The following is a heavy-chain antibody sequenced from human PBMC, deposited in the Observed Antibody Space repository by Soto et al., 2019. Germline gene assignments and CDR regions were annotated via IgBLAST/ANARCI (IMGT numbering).Heavy chain of an antibody. J-gene: IGHJ4*02. CDR1: GGSISSYY. V-gene: IGHV4-59*08. Sequence: QVQVQESGPGLVKPSETLSLTCTVSGGSISSYYWSWIRQSPGKGLEWSGYIHSSGSTNYNPSLKSRGTMSVDTSMNQFSLNLSSVTAAATAVYYCARRDDRFDYWGQGTLVTVSS. CDR3: ARRDDRFDY. CDR2: IHSSGST.